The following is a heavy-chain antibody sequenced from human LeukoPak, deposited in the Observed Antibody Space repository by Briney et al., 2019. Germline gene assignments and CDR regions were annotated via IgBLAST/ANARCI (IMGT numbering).Heavy chain of an antibody. CDR2: ISSSGSTI. Sequence: PGGSLRLSCAASGFTFSDYYMSWIRQAPGKGLEWVSYISSSGSTIYYADSVKGRFTISRDNAKNSLYLQMNSLRAEDTAVYYCARDHRPTPVVSNYYYYYGMDVWGQGTTVTVSS. J-gene: IGHJ6*02. V-gene: IGHV3-11*01. CDR3: ARDHRPTPVVSNYYYYYGMDV. CDR1: GFTFSDYY.